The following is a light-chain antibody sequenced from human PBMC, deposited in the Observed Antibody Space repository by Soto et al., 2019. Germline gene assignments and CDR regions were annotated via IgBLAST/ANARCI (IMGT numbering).Light chain of an antibody. J-gene: IGKJ5*01. Sequence: DIQMTQSPSSLSASVGDRVTITCRASQSISSYLNWYQQKPGKAPKLLIFAGSSLQSGVPSRFSGSGSGTDFTLTIRSLQPEDFATYYCQQSYSTPPITFGQGTRLEIK. CDR1: QSISSY. CDR3: QQSYSTPPIT. CDR2: AGS. V-gene: IGKV1-39*01.